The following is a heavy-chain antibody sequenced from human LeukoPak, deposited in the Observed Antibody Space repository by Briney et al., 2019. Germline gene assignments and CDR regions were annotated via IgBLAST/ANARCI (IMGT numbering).Heavy chain of an antibody. Sequence: GASVKVSCKASGYTFTSYDINWVRQATGQGLEWMGWMNPNSGNTGYAQKFQGRVTMTRNTSISTAYMELSRLRSDDTAVYYCARGYDPPPYYYYYGMDVWGQGTTVTVSS. D-gene: IGHD3-3*01. CDR1: GYTFTSYD. CDR3: ARGYDPPPYYYYYGMDV. V-gene: IGHV1-8*01. J-gene: IGHJ6*02. CDR2: MNPNSGNT.